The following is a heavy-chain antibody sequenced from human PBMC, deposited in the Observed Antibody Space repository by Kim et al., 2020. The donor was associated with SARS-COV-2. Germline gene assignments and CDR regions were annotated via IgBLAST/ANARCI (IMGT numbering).Heavy chain of an antibody. V-gene: IGHV4-34*01. D-gene: IGHD2-21*02. CDR3: ARTLHHGGGDRTYYYGVDV. J-gene: IGHJ6*01. Sequence: SETLSLTCAVYGGSFSGYYWSWIRQPPGKGLEWIGEINHIGSTNSNPSLKSRVTISVDTSKNQFSLKLRSVTAADTAVYYCARTLHHGGGDRTYYYGVDV. CDR2: INHIGST. CDR1: GGSFSGYY.